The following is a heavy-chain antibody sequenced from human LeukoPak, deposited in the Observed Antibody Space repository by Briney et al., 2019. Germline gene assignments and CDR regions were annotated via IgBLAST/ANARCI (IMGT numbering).Heavy chain of an antibody. D-gene: IGHD1-1*01. CDR3: ATGTGTTLSFGY. V-gene: IGHV3-21*01. CDR1: EFTFSTYS. CDR2: ISASSDYI. J-gene: IGHJ4*02. Sequence: GGSLRLSCAASEFTFSTYSMNWARQAPGKGLEWVSSISASSDYIFYADSVKGRFTMSRDNAKNTLYLQMNSLRAEDTAVYYCATGTGTTLSFGYWGQGTLVTVSS.